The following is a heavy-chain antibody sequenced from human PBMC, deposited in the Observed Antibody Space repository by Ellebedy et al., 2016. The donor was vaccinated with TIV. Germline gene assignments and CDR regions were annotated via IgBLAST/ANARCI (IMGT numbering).Heavy chain of an antibody. Sequence: AASVKVSCKASGDTFGSYVISWARQAPGQGLEWMGEIIPILDTVNYAKKFQGRVTLTADKSTITAYMELNSLTSDDTAMYYCAVLSSGNCGNYFDFWGQGTLVTVSS. J-gene: IGHJ4*02. CDR2: IIPILDTV. D-gene: IGHD1-26*01. CDR3: AVLSSGNCGNYFDF. CDR1: GDTFGSYV. V-gene: IGHV1-69*10.